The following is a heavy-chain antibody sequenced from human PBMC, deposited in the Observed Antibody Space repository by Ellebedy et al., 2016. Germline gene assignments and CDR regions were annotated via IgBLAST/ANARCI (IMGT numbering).Heavy chain of an antibody. V-gene: IGHV1-18*01. Sequence: ASVKVSCXASGYTFTSYGISWVRQAPGQGLEWMGWISAYNGNTNYAQKLQGRVTMTTDTSTSTAYMELRILRSDDTAVYYCAREESWAVITMFHGYFQHWGQGTLVTVSS. J-gene: IGHJ1*01. D-gene: IGHD3-10*02. CDR1: GYTFTSYG. CDR2: ISAYNGNT. CDR3: AREESWAVITMFHGYFQH.